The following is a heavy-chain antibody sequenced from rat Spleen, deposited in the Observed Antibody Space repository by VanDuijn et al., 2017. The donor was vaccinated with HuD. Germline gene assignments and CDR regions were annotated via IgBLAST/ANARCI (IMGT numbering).Heavy chain of an antibody. J-gene: IGHJ2*01. D-gene: IGHD1-4*01. Sequence: EVQLVESGGGLMQPGRSLRLSCVASGITFSSYWMYWIRQAPGKGLEWVSSITNDGGGTYYPDSVKGRFTISRDNAENTIYLQMNSLRSEDTATYYCAKRYPGIITPFDYWGQGVMVTVSS. V-gene: IGHV5-58*01. CDR1: GITFSSYW. CDR3: AKRYPGIITPFDY. CDR2: ITNDGGGT.